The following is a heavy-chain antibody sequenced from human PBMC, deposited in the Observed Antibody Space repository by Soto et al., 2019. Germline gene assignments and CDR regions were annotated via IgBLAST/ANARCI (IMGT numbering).Heavy chain of an antibody. Sequence: GGSLRLSCAATGFTFSADAMNWVRQTPGKGLEWVSAISGSGGDTSYADSVKGRFTISRDNSKNTLYLQLNSLRAEDTAVYYCAKSPRRGYEPPWDYWGQGTQVTVSS. V-gene: IGHV3-23*01. J-gene: IGHJ4*02. D-gene: IGHD5-12*01. CDR3: AKSPRRGYEPPWDY. CDR2: ISGSGGDT. CDR1: GFTFSADA.